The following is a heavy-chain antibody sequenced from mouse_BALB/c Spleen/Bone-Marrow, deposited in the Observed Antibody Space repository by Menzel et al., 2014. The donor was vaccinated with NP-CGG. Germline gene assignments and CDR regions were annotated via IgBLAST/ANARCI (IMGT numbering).Heavy chain of an antibody. CDR2: INPESNTI. Sequence: DVMLVESGGGLVQPGGSLKLSCAASGFDFSRYWMSWVRQAPGKGLQWIGEINPESNTINYTPSLKDKFIISRDNAENTLYLQMSKVRSEDTALYCCARLGYYGWFAYWGQGTLVTVSA. V-gene: IGHV4-1*02. D-gene: IGHD2-3*01. CDR1: GFDFSRYW. J-gene: IGHJ3*01. CDR3: ARLGYYGWFAY.